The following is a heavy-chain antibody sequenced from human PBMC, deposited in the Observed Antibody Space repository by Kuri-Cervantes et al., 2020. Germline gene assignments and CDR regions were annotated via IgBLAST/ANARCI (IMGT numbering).Heavy chain of an antibody. CDR2: INPSGGST. J-gene: IGHJ5*02. D-gene: IGHD2-8*01. V-gene: IGHV1-46*01. Sequence: ASVKVSCKASGYTFTGYYMHWVRQAPGQGLEWMGIINPSGGSTSYAQKFQGRVTMTRDTSTSTVYMELSSPRSEDTAVYYCARARVMNNNWFDPWGQGTLVTVSS. CDR1: GYTFTGYY. CDR3: ARARVMNNNWFDP.